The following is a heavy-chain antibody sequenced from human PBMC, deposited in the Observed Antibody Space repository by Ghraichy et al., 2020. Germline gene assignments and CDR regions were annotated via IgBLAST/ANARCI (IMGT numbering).Heavy chain of an antibody. D-gene: IGHD1-1*01. CDR1: GGSISSYY. V-gene: IGHV4-59*01. Sequence: SETLSLTCTVSGGSISSYYWSWIRQPPGKGLEWIGYISYSGITNYNPSLKSRVTMSVDTSRNQFSLKLVSVTAADTAVFYCARETIGFEYWGQGTLVTVSS. CDR2: ISYSGIT. CDR3: ARETIGFEY. J-gene: IGHJ4*02.